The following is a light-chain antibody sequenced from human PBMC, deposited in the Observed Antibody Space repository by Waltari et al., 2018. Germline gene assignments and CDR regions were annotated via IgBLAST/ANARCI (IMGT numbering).Light chain of an antibody. J-gene: IGKJ1*01. CDR2: WAS. V-gene: IGKV4-1*01. Sequence: DIVMTQSPDSLAVSLGERATINCKSSQSVFYSSNNRNYLGWYQHKAGQPPKLLIYWASTRESGVPDRVSGSGSGTDFTLTISNLQAEDVAVYYCQQYYATPRTFGQGTKVAIK. CDR3: QQYYATPRT. CDR1: QSVFYSSNNRNY.